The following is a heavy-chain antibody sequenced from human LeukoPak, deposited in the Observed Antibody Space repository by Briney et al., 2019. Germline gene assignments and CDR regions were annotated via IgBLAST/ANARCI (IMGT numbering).Heavy chain of an antibody. J-gene: IGHJ3*02. CDR2: IHSGGNT. CDR1: GFTVSRSY. V-gene: IGHV3-66*01. Sequence: AGGSLRLSCAASGFTVSRSYMSWVRQAPGKGLEWVSVIHSGGNTYYADSVRGRFTISRDNSKNTLYLQMNSLRAEDTAVYYCARDPGGNQNGFDIWGQGTMVTVSS. D-gene: IGHD3-16*01. CDR3: ARDPGGNQNGFDI.